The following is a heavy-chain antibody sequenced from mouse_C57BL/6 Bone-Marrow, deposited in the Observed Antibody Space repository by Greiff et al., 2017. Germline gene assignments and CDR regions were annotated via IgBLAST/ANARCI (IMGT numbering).Heavy chain of an antibody. V-gene: IGHV5-16*01. CDR3: ARERGNSGFYSYYFDY. CDR2: INYDGSST. D-gene: IGHD2-1*01. J-gene: IGHJ2*01. CDR1: GFTFSDYY. Sequence: EVKLMESEGGLVQPGSSMKLSCTASGFTFSDYYMAWVRLVPEKGLEWVANINYDGSSTYYLDSLKSRFIISRDNATNILYLQMSSLKSEDTATXYCARERGNSGFYSYYFDYWGQGTTLTVSS.